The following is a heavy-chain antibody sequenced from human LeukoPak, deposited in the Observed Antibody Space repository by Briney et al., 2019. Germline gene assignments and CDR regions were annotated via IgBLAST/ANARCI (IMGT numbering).Heavy chain of an antibody. Sequence: PGGSLRLSCAASGFTFSSYSMIWVRQAPGKGLEWVSSISSSSSYIYYADSVKGRFTISRDNAKNSLYLQMNSLRAEDTAVYYCARGGYSGSYLRGAFDIWGQGTMVTVSS. J-gene: IGHJ3*02. CDR2: ISSSSSYI. D-gene: IGHD1-26*01. V-gene: IGHV3-21*01. CDR3: ARGGYSGSYLRGAFDI. CDR1: GFTFSSYS.